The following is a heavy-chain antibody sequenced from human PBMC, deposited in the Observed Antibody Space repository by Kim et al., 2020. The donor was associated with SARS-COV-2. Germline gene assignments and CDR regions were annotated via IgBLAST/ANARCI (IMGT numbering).Heavy chain of an antibody. CDR2: ISYDGSNK. D-gene: IGHD3-22*01. V-gene: IGHV3-30*04. CDR3: ASTYYYDSSGSYYYGMDV. CDR1: GFTFSSYA. Sequence: GESLRLSCAASGFTFSSYAMHWVRQAPGKGLEWVAVISYDGSNKYYADSVKGRFTISRDNSKNTLYLQMNSLRAEDTAVYYCASTYYYDSSGSYYYGMDV. J-gene: IGHJ6*01.